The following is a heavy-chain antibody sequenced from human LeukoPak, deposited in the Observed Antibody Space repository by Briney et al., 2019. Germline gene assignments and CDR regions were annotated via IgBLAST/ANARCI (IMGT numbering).Heavy chain of an antibody. Sequence: ASVKVSCKASGYTFTSYGISWVRQAPGQGLEWMGWINPNGGATNYAQKFQGRATMTRDTFISTAYMELSRLRSDDTAVYYCARDPLDYWGQGTLVTVSS. CDR1: GYTFTSYG. CDR3: ARDPLDY. V-gene: IGHV1-2*02. J-gene: IGHJ4*02. CDR2: INPNGGAT.